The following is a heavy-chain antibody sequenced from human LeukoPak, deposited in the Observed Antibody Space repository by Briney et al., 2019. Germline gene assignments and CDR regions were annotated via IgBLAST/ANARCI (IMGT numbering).Heavy chain of an antibody. CDR1: GFTFSSNA. D-gene: IGHD3-16*01. V-gene: IGHV3-23*01. J-gene: IGHJ4*02. CDR2: ISTTGGTT. Sequence: GGSLRLSCAASGFTFSSNAMSWVRQAPGQGLEWVSVISTTGGTTYYADSVNGRFTISRDNSKSTLYLQMNSLRAEDTAVYYCAKWGWYYVDNWGQGTLVTVSS. CDR3: AKWGWYYVDN.